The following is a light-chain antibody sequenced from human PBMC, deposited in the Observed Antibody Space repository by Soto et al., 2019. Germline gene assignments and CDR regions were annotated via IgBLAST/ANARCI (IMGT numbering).Light chain of an antibody. J-gene: IGKJ1*01. V-gene: IGKV3-20*01. Sequence: EIVLTQSPGTLSLAAWARATPSWRASQSVSSTSLAWYQQRPGQAPRLLIYGASSRATGIPDRFSGSGSRTHLTPPISRLEPEDLPVHYCHQYSRSTKTFGQGTKVDIK. CDR2: GAS. CDR3: HQYSRSTKT. CDR1: QSVSSTS.